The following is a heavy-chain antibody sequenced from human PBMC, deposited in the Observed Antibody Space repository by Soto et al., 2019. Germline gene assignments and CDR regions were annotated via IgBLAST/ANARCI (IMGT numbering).Heavy chain of an antibody. CDR2: INHSGST. J-gene: IGHJ5*02. CDR1: GGCFKGYD. V-gene: IGHV4-34*01. D-gene: IGHD3-10*01. CDR3: ARGRLKYYYGSGSYYNNWFDP. Sequence: SETLALTCAVYGGCFKGYDWSWIRQPPGKGLEWIGEINHSGSTNYNPSLKSRVTISVDTSKNQFSLKLSSVTAADTAVYYCARGRLKYYYGSGSYYNNWFDPWGQGTLVTVSS.